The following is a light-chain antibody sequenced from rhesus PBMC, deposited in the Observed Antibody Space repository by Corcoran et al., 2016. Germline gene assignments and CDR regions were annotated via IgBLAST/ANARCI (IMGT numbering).Light chain of an antibody. CDR2: YAS. CDR3: QQYNSFPPT. Sequence: DIQMTQSPSSLSTSVGDSVTITCRASQDIHNYLAWYQRKPGKAPKSLCYYASSLQNGVPSRFSGGRSGTDYTLNIRDLQPEDIAAYYCQQYNSFPPTFGGGTEVEIK. CDR1: QDIHNY. V-gene: IGKV1-66*01. J-gene: IGKJ4*01.